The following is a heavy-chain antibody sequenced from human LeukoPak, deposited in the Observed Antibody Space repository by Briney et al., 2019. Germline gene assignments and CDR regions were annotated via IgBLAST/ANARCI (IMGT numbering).Heavy chain of an antibody. CDR3: ARGTSKRWLAYFDY. J-gene: IGHJ4*02. D-gene: IGHD6-19*01. V-gene: IGHV1-24*01. CDR2: FDPEDGET. CDR1: GYTLTELS. Sequence: ASVKVSCKVSGYTLTELSMHWVRQAPGKGLEGMGGFDPEDGETIYTRKFQGRVTMTEDTSTDTAYMELSSLRSEDTAVYYCARGTSKRWLAYFDYWGQGTLVTVSS.